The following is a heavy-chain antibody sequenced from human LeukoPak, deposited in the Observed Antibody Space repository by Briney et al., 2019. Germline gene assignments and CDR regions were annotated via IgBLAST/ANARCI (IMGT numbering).Heavy chain of an antibody. CDR2: ISGSGGST. CDR1: GFTFSSYA. CDR3: AKGGGSKAYFDY. Sequence: GGSLRLSCAASGFTFSSYAMSWVRQAPGKGLDWVSTISGSGGSTHYADSVKGRFTISRDNSKNTLYLQMNSLRAEDTAVYYCAKGGGSKAYFDYWGQGTLVTVSS. D-gene: IGHD1-26*01. J-gene: IGHJ4*02. V-gene: IGHV3-23*01.